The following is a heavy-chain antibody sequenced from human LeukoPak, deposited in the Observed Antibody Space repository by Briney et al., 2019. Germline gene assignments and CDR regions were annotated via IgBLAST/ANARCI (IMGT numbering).Heavy chain of an antibody. Sequence: GGSLRLSCAASGFTFSSYAMSWVRQAPGKGLEWVSAISGSGGSTYYADSVKGRFTISRDNSKNTLYLQMNSLRAEDTAVYYCARLLPQSIAAAGPFDYWGQGTLVTVSS. CDR3: ARLLPQSIAAAGPFDY. J-gene: IGHJ4*02. CDR1: GFTFSSYA. D-gene: IGHD6-13*01. V-gene: IGHV3-23*01. CDR2: ISGSGGST.